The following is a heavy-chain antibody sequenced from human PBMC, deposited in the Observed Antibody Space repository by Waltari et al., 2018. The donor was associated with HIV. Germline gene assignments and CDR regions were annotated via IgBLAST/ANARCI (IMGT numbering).Heavy chain of an antibody. CDR2: IHDGGSKW. J-gene: IGHJ4*02. D-gene: IGHD6-19*01. CDR3: ARERPFRVPGQRVTPSHSFDF. Sequence: QVRLVESGGGVVQPGGSLGLSCVAFTFTFSVYAMGCVRQAPGKGLEWVALIHDGGSKWHHADSVWGRFTISRDNSNNTLYLQMTNLRVEDTAIYYCARERPFRVPGQRVTPSHSFDFWGQGALVTVSS. CDR1: TFTFSVYA. V-gene: IGHV3-30*02.